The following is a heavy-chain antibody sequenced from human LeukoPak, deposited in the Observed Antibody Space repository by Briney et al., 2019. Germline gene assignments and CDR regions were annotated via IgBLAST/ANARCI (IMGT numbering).Heavy chain of an antibody. Sequence: PGGSLRLSCEASGFTFSNFWTSWVRQAPGKGLEWVANIKQDGSDEKYVDSVKGRFTISRDNAKNSLFLQLSGLRAEDTAVYYCARDPIDRHDNTAYRSLGYWGQGTLVTVSS. CDR2: IKQDGSDE. J-gene: IGHJ4*02. D-gene: IGHD3-16*01. CDR3: ARDPIDRHDNTAYRSLGY. CDR1: GFTFSNFW. V-gene: IGHV3-7*01.